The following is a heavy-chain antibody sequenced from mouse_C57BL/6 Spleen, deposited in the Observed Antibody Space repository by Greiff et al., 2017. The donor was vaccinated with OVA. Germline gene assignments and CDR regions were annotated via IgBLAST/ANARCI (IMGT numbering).Heavy chain of an antibody. J-gene: IGHJ1*03. D-gene: IGHD1-2*01. Sequence: EVKLMESGGGLVQPGGSLKLSCAASGFTFSDYYMYWVRQTPEKRLEWVAYISNGGGSTYYPDPVKGRFTISRDNAKNTLYLQMSRLKSEDTAMYYCARLLHGGWYFDVWGTGTTVTVAS. V-gene: IGHV5-12*01. CDR1: GFTFSDYY. CDR3: ARLLHGGWYFDV. CDR2: ISNGGGST.